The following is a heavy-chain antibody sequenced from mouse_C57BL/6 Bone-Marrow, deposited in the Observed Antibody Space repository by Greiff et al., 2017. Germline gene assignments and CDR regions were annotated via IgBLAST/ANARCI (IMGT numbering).Heavy chain of an antibody. J-gene: IGHJ3*01. V-gene: IGHV2-2*01. CDR2: IWSGGST. D-gene: IGHD2-3*01. CDR1: GFSLTSYG. CDR3: ARNGGYYVPFAY. Sequence: VKVVESGPGLVQPSQSLSITCTVSGFSLTSYGVHWVRQSPGKGLEWLGVIWSGGSTDYNAAFISRLSISKDNSKSQVFFKMNSLQADDTAIYYCARNGGYYVPFAYWGQGTLVTVSA.